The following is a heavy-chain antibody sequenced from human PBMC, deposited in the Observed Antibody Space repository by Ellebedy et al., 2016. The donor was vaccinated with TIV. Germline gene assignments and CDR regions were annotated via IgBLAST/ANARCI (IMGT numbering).Heavy chain of an antibody. CDR2: IKQDGGEK. J-gene: IGHJ4*02. V-gene: IGHV3-7*03. Sequence: GESLKISXAAPGFSSSSFWMTWVRQAPGKGLEWVANIKQDGGEKNYVDSVKGRFTISRDNAKNSFYLQMNSLRAEDTAVYYCVRDVPAFMIPFGGVIVWGQGTLVTVSS. D-gene: IGHD3-16*02. CDR3: VRDVPAFMIPFGGVIV. CDR1: GFSSSSFW.